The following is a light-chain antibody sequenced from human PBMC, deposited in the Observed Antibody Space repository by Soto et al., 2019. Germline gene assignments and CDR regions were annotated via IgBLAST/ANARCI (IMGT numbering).Light chain of an antibody. CDR1: SSDVGGYNY. J-gene: IGLJ2*01. V-gene: IGLV2-14*01. CDR3: SSYTRSSTPVG. Sequence: QSVLTQPASVSGSPGQSITISCTGTSSDVGGYNYVSWYQQHPGKAPKLMIYDVSNRPSGVSNRLSGSKSGNTASLTISGRQAEDEADDYCSSYTRSSTPVGFGGGTKLTVL. CDR2: DVS.